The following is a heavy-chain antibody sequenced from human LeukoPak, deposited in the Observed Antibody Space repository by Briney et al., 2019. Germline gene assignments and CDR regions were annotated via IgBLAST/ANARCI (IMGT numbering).Heavy chain of an antibody. D-gene: IGHD3-10*01. Sequence: SETLSLTCTVSGGSISSYYWSWIRQPAGKGLEWIGRIYTSGSTNYNPSLKSRVTMSVDTSKNQFSLKLSSVTAADTAVYYCAAAPTPWFGAESGAFDIWGQGTMVTVSS. CDR2: IYTSGST. V-gene: IGHV4-4*07. CDR3: AAAPTPWFGAESGAFDI. CDR1: GGSISSYY. J-gene: IGHJ3*02.